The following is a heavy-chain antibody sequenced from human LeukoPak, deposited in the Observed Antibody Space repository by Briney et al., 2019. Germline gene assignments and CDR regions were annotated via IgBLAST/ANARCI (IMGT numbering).Heavy chain of an antibody. V-gene: IGHV3-48*04. CDR2: ISSSGSNT. Sequence: GGSLRLSCAASGFSFSSYIMNWVRLAPGKGLEWVSYISSSGSNTYYADSVKGRFTISRDNAKNSLYLQMNSLRAEDTAVYYCAASSSSSYYYMDVWGKGTTVTVSS. D-gene: IGHD6-6*01. CDR1: GFSFSSYI. CDR3: AASSSSSYYYMDV. J-gene: IGHJ6*03.